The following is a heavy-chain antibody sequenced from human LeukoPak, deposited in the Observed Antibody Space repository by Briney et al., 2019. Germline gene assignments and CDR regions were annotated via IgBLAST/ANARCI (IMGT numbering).Heavy chain of an antibody. J-gene: IGHJ4*02. V-gene: IGHV3-48*01. CDR3: ARSTAHFDY. CDR1: GFTFSTYS. Sequence: GGSLRLSCAASGFTFSTYSMNWVRQAPGKGLEWVSYITGSSSTIYYAGSVKGRFTISRDNAKNSLYLQMNSLRAEDTAVYYCARSTAHFDYWGQGTLVTVSS. CDR2: ITGSSSTI. D-gene: IGHD4-11*01.